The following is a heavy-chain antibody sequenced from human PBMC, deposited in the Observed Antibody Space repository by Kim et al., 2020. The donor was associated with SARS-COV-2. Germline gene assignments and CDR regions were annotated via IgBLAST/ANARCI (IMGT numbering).Heavy chain of an antibody. D-gene: IGHD5-18*01. J-gene: IGHJ4*02. CDR3: ATYRGHSYERFDY. Sequence: YAQKLQGRVTMPTDTSTSTAYMELRSLRSDDTAVYYCATYRGHSYERFDYWGQGTLVTVSS. V-gene: IGHV1-18*01.